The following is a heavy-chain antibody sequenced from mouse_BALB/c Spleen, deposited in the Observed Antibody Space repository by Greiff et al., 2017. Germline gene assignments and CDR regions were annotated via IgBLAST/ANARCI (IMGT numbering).Heavy chain of an antibody. D-gene: IGHD2-4*01. Sequence: DVHLVESGGGLVQPGGSRKLSCAASGFTFSDYGMAWVRQAPGKGPEWVAFISNLAYSIYYADTVTGRFTISRENAKNTLYLEMSSLRSEDTAMYYCARDRDYDATPFAYWGQGTLVTVSA. CDR3: ARDRDYDATPFAY. CDR2: ISNLAYSI. J-gene: IGHJ3*01. V-gene: IGHV5-15*02. CDR1: GFTFSDYG.